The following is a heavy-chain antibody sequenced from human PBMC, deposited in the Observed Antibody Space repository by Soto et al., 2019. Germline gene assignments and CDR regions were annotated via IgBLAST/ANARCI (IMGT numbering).Heavy chain of an antibody. CDR3: ARGPSCGGDCYLFDY. CDR2: INPGGGRT. Sequence: ASVKVSCKASGYTFTSYYILWVRQAPGQGLEWVAMINPGGGRTKNAQMFQGRVTLTRDTSAGTVDMELSSPTSDDTAVYYCARGPSCGGDCYLFDYWGQGSLVTVSS. D-gene: IGHD2-21*02. CDR1: GYTFTSYY. J-gene: IGHJ4*02. V-gene: IGHV1-46*01.